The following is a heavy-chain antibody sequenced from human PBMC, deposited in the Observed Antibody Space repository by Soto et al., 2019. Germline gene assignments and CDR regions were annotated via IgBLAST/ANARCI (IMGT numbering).Heavy chain of an antibody. CDR3: GITFVPYGMDV. D-gene: IGHD3-16*01. Sequence: RSLTCSVSGGSINSGGYYWTWVRQHPGKGLEWIGYIFFSGSTYYNPSLKSRVTISVDMSKNQFFLNLRSVTVADTAVYFCGITFVPYGMDVWGQGTTVTVSS. J-gene: IGHJ6*02. V-gene: IGHV4-31*03. CDR1: GGSINSGGYY. CDR2: IFFSGST.